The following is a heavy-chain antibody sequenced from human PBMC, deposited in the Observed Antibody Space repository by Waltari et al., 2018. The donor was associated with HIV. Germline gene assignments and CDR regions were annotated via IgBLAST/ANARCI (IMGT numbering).Heavy chain of an antibody. CDR2: ISWNSGRI. Sequence: EVQLVESGGGVVQPGRSLRLSCAVSGFTFDDYAMNWVRQAPGKGLGWVSGISWNSGRIGYADSVKGRFTISRDNAKNSLYLQMNSLRAEDTALYYCAKDKRRYCSSTSCYYYFDYWGQGTLVTVSS. V-gene: IGHV3-9*01. D-gene: IGHD2-2*01. CDR3: AKDKRRYCSSTSCYYYFDY. J-gene: IGHJ4*02. CDR1: GFTFDDYA.